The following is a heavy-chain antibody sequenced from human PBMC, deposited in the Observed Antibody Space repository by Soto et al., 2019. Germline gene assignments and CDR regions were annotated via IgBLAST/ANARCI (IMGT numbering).Heavy chain of an antibody. CDR2: IVVGSGNT. D-gene: IGHD6-13*01. V-gene: IGHV1-58*01. CDR1: GFTFTSSA. J-gene: IGHJ5*02. Sequence: GASVKVSCKASGFTFTSSAVQWVRQARGQRLEWIGWIVVGSGNTNYAQKFQERVTITRDMSTSTAYMELSSLRSEDTAVYYCAADLGIAAAGTGFDPWGQGTLVTVSS. CDR3: AADLGIAAAGTGFDP.